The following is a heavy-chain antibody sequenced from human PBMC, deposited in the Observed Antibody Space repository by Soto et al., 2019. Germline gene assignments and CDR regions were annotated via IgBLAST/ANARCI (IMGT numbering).Heavy chain of an antibody. CDR3: ARGWGYDSTDYYYAY. Sequence: QVPLVQSGAEVRKPGSSVRVSCKASGGSFNRHTIIWVRQAPGQGLEWMGGIIPIFGTANHAQKFQGRVTLIADESTSTVYMELSSLRSDDTAIYYCARGWGYDSTDYYYAYWGQGTLVIVSS. CDR2: IIPIFGTA. D-gene: IGHD3-22*01. J-gene: IGHJ4*02. CDR1: GGSFNRHT. V-gene: IGHV1-69*01.